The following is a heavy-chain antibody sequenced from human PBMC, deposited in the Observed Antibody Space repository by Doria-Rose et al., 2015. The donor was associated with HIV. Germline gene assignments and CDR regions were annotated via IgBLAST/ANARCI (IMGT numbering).Heavy chain of an antibody. D-gene: IGHD6-13*01. CDR2: IFSDDER. CDR3: ARIKSSRWYNTYYFDF. CDR1: GVSLSSPGMG. J-gene: IGHJ4*02. Sequence: QITLKESGPVLVKPTETLTLTCTVSGVSLSSPGMGVSWIRQPPGKALEWLANIFSDDERSYRTSLKSRLTISWGTSNSQVVLTMTDMDPVDTATYYCARIKSSRWYNTYYFDFWGQGTLVIVSA. V-gene: IGHV2-26*01.